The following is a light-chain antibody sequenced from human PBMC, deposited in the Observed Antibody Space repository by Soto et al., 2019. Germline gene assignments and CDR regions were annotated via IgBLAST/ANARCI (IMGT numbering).Light chain of an antibody. CDR3: SSYAGSNNFRV. V-gene: IGLV2-8*01. Sequence: LTQPPSASGSPGQSVTISCTGTSSDVGGYNYVSWYQQHPGKAPKLMIYEVSKRPSGVPDRFSGSKSGNTASLTVSGLQAEDEADYYCSSYAGSNNFRVFGTGNKVTVL. J-gene: IGLJ1*01. CDR2: EVS. CDR1: SSDVGGYNY.